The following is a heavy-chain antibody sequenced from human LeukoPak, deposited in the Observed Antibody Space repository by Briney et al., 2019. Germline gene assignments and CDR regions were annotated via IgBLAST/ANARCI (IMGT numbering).Heavy chain of an antibody. CDR3: ASLRTSYDYGDNDFDY. J-gene: IGHJ4*02. V-gene: IGHV4-30-2*02. CDR1: GDSMSSGGHY. Sequence: SETLSLTCTVSGDSMSSGGHYWSWFRQAPGKGLEWIGYIYHSGSTYYNPSFKSRVTLSVDPSKNHFSLRLNSVTAADTAVYYCASLRTSYDYGDNDFDYWGQGTLVTVSS. D-gene: IGHD4-17*01. CDR2: IYHSGST.